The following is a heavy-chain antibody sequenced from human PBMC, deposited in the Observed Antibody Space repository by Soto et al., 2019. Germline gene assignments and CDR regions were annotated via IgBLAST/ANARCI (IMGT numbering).Heavy chain of an antibody. V-gene: IGHV4-31*03. CDR1: GGSISSGGYY. J-gene: IGHJ5*02. D-gene: IGHD2-15*01. CDR3: ARFCNLSVIFCYSGFAP. Sequence: ASGTLSLTRPFSGGSISSGGYYWTWVRQLPGKGLEWIGYIHYSGSTYYNPSLRSRPTISVDTSKNQFSLKLTSVTAADTAVYYCARFCNLSVIFCYSGFAPWGQGPLVTVSS. CDR2: IHYSGST.